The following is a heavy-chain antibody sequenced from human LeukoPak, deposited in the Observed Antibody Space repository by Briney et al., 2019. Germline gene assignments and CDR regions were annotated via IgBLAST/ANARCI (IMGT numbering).Heavy chain of an antibody. Sequence: SETLSLTCTVSGGSVSNYYWSWVRHPPRKGLEWIAHIYYSGTTSYNPSLKSRLTISVDTSKNQFSLKLSSVTAADTAVYYCARDLGSGKYYSYFDYWGQGTLVTVSS. V-gene: IGHV4-59*02. CDR2: IYYSGTT. CDR1: GGSVSNYY. CDR3: ARDLGSGKYYSYFDY. D-gene: IGHD1-26*01. J-gene: IGHJ4*02.